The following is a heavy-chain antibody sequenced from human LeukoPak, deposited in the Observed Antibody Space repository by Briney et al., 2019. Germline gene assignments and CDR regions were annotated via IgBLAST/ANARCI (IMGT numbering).Heavy chain of an antibody. V-gene: IGHV3-11*01. CDR2: ISTRGTTI. J-gene: IGHJ4*02. Sequence: GGSLGLSCAVSGFTLSDYYMNWIRQAPGKGLEWISVISTRGTTIYYADSVRGRFTISRDNAKNSLYLQLNSLRAEDTAVYYCAREVLRDGYHFDFWGQGTLVTVSS. D-gene: IGHD5-24*01. CDR3: AREVLRDGYHFDF. CDR1: GFTLSDYY.